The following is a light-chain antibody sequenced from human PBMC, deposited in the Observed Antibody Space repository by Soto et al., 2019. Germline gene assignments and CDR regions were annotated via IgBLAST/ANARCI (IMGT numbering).Light chain of an antibody. CDR1: QDIRND. CDR3: LQHNTYPRT. CDR2: AAS. Sequence: DIQMTQSPSSLSASVGDRVTITCRASQDIRNDLGWYQQEPGRAPKRLIYAASTLQSGVPSRFSGSGSGTEFTLTIRSLQPGDFATYYCLQHNTYPRTVGQGTKVEIK. V-gene: IGKV1-17*01. J-gene: IGKJ1*01.